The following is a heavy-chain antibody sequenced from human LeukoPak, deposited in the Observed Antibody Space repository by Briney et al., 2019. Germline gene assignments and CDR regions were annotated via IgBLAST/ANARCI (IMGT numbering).Heavy chain of an antibody. Sequence: SETLSLTCTVSSGSISSSSYYWGWIRQPPGKGLEWIGSIYYSGSTYYNPSLKSRVTISVDTSKNQFSLKLSSVTAADTALDYCAGSYTTENAFDIWGQGTMVTVSS. V-gene: IGHV4-39*01. J-gene: IGHJ3*02. D-gene: IGHD3-16*01. CDR2: IYYSGST. CDR3: AGSYTTENAFDI. CDR1: SGSISSSSYY.